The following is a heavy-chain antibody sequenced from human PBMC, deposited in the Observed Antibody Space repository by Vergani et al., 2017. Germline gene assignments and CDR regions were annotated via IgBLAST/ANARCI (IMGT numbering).Heavy chain of an antibody. D-gene: IGHD2-2*01. CDR1: GFTFSSYA. CDR3: AKRPAAGIDS. CDR2: ISGSGGRT. V-gene: IGHV3-23*01. J-gene: IGHJ4*02. Sequence: EVQLLESGGGLVQPGGSLRLSCAASGFTFSSYAMSWVRQAPGKGLEWVSTISGSGGRTYYADSVKGRFTISRDNSKNTLYLQMNSLRAEDTAVYFCAKRPAAGIDSWGQGTLVTVSS.